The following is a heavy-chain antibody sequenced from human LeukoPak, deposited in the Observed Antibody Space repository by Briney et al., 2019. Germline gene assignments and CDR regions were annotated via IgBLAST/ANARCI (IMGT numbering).Heavy chain of an antibody. CDR1: GFTFSSYW. D-gene: IGHD6-6*01. CDR2: IKQDGSEK. Sequence: PGGSLRLSCAASGFTFSSYWMSWVRQAPGKGLEWVANIKQDGSEKYYVDSVKGRFTISRDNAKNSLYLQMNSLRAEDTAVYYCARDPPYSTSLWVFDYWGQGTLVTVSS. J-gene: IGHJ4*02. CDR3: ARDPPYSTSLWVFDY. V-gene: IGHV3-7*01.